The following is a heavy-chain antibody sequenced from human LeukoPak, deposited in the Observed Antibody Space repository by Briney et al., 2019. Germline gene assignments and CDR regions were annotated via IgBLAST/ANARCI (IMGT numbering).Heavy chain of an antibody. CDR2: INPNSGGT. CDR1: GYTFTGYY. D-gene: IGHD3-9*01. V-gene: IGHV1-2*04. Sequence: ASVKVSCKASGYTFTGYYMHWVRQAPGQGLEWMGWINPNSGGTNYAQKFQGWVTMTRDTSISTAYMGLSRLRSDDTAVYYCARASLRYFDWSDYYGMDVWGQGTTVTVSS. J-gene: IGHJ6*02. CDR3: ARASLRYFDWSDYYGMDV.